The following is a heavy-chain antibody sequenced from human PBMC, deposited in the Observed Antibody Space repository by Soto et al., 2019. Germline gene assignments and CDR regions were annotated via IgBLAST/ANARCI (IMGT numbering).Heavy chain of an antibody. CDR1: GFTFSSYA. J-gene: IGHJ3*02. CDR3: AKGDGSRPARPFDT. CDR2: ISGSGGST. D-gene: IGHD2-15*01. Sequence: EVQLLESGGGLVQPGGSLRLSCAASGFTFSSYAMSWVRQAPGKGLEWVSAISGSGGSTYYADSVKGRFTISRDNSKNTVYLQMNDLRAEDTAVYYCAKGDGSRPARPFDTWGQGTMVTVSS. V-gene: IGHV3-23*01.